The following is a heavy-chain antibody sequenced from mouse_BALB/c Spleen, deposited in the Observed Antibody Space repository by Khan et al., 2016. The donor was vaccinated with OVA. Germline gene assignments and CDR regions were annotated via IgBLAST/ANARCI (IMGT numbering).Heavy chain of an antibody. CDR2: ISSGGDYT. D-gene: IGHD1-2*01. J-gene: IGHJ3*01. Sequence: EVELVESGGDVVKPGGSLKFSCAASGFTFSSYSMSWVRQTPDKRLEWVATISSGGDYTYYSDNVKGRFTISTDNAKNTLYLQMSSLKSEDTAMYYCGRSLNGSFAYWGQGTLVTVSA. CDR3: GRSLNGSFAY. V-gene: IGHV5-6*01. CDR1: GFTFSSYS.